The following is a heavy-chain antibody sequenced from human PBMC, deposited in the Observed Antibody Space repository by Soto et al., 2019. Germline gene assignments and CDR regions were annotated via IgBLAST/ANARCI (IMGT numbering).Heavy chain of an antibody. J-gene: IGHJ6*02. CDR2: IIPIFGTA. Sequence: QVQLVQSGAAVKKPGSSVKVSCKASGGTFSSYAISWVRQAPGQGLEWMGGIIPIFGTANYAQKFQGRVTITADESTSTAYMELSSLRSEDTAVYYWAREYVDTAMVSIIYGMDVWGQGTTVTVSS. V-gene: IGHV1-69*12. D-gene: IGHD5-18*01. CDR3: AREYVDTAMVSIIYGMDV. CDR1: GGTFSSYA.